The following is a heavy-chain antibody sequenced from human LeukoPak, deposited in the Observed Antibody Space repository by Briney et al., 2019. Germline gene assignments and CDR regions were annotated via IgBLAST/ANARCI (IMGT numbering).Heavy chain of an antibody. J-gene: IGHJ4*02. Sequence: GGSLRLSCAASGFTVSSNYMSWVRQAPGKGLEWVSVIYSGGSTYYADSVKGRFTISRDNSKNTLCLQMNSLRAEDTAVYYCARDEAAAGTTYPDYWGQGTLVTVSS. CDR3: ARDEAAAGTTYPDY. D-gene: IGHD6-13*01. V-gene: IGHV3-53*01. CDR2: IYSGGST. CDR1: GFTVSSNY.